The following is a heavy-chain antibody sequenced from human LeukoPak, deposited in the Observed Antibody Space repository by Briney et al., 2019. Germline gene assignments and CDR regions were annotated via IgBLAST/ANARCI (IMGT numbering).Heavy chain of an antibody. V-gene: IGHV4-39*01. D-gene: IGHD3-10*01. CDR1: ADSIGSINCD. CDR2: IELSGST. Sequence: SETRSLTWTVDADSIGSINCDWDWPRQPRVRGREGTGRIELSGSTHYNACLKSPGTISADTSKNQFSLRLSSVTAADTAVYYCARQTGSGLFSLPGGQGTLVTVSS. J-gene: IGHJ4*02. CDR3: ARQTGSGLFSLP.